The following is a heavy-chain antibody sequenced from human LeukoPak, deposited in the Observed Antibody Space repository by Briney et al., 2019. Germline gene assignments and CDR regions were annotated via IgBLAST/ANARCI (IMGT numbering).Heavy chain of an antibody. J-gene: IGHJ4*02. CDR2: INWNGDNP. V-gene: IGHV3-20*04. CDR3: ARSYGDYDQGVNYFDY. CDR1: GFTFHDYG. D-gene: IGHD4-17*01. Sequence: GGSLRLSCAASGFTFHDYGMTWVRQAPGKGLEWFSSINWNGDNPKYADSVKGRFTISRDHAKNSLYLQMNSLRAEDTAVYYCARSYGDYDQGVNYFDYWGRGPRVTVSS.